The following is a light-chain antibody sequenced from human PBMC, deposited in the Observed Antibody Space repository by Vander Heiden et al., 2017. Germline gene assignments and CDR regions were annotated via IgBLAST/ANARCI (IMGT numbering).Light chain of an antibody. J-gene: IGKJ5*01. CDR1: HSIGSV. V-gene: IGKV6-21*01. CDR2: DAS. CDR3: HQSSSLPFT. Sequence: IVLTQAPDFHSVTPKEKATITFRASHSIGSVLHWYQQKPDQSPRLLIRDASQSFSGVPSRFSGSGSGTDFTLTINSLEAEDAATYYCHQSSSLPFTFGQGTQLEIK.